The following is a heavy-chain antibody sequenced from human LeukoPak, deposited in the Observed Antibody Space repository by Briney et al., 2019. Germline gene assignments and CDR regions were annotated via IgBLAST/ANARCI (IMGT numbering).Heavy chain of an antibody. V-gene: IGHV5-51*01. CDR3: AGAWAVAGTADAFDI. J-gene: IGHJ3*02. Sequence: GESLKISCKGSGYSFTSYWIGWVRQMPGKGLEWMGIIYPGDSDTRYSPSFQGQVTISADKSISTAYLQWSSLKASDTAMYYCAGAWAVAGTADAFDIWGQGTMVTVSS. D-gene: IGHD6-19*01. CDR2: IYPGDSDT. CDR1: GYSFTSYW.